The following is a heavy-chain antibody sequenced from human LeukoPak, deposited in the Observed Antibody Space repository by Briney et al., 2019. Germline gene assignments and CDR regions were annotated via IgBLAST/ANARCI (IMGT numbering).Heavy chain of an antibody. V-gene: IGHV1-24*01. Sequence: ASVKVSCKVSGYTLTELSMHWVRQAPGKGLEWMGGFDPEDGETIYAQKFQGRVTMTEDTSTDTAYMELSSLRSEDTAVYYCATELAAAGGQSKGTDAFDIWGQGTMVTVSS. J-gene: IGHJ3*02. CDR3: ATELAAAGGQSKGTDAFDI. CDR1: GYTLTELS. CDR2: FDPEDGET. D-gene: IGHD6-13*01.